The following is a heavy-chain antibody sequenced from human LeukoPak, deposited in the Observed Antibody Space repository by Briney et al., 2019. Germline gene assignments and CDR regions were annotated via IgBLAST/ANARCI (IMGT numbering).Heavy chain of an antibody. CDR2: ISYDGSNK. CDR3: ATSWFGELLGGY. D-gene: IGHD3-10*01. V-gene: IGHV3-30*03. CDR1: GFTFSSYG. J-gene: IGHJ4*02. Sequence: GRSLRLSCAASGFTFSSYGMHWVRQAPGKGLEWVAVISYDGSNKYYADSVKGRFTISRDNSKNTLYLQMNSLRAEDTAVYYCATSWFGELLGGYWGQGTLVTVSS.